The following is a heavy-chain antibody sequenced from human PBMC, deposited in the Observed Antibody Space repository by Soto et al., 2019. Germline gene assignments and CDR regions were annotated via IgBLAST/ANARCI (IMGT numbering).Heavy chain of an antibody. CDR3: ATAPKLELEQGAFDI. Sequence: ASVKVSCKVSGYTITELYIHWVRQAPGKGREWLGGFDPEDGETTNAQNLQGIITITEDTTTDTAYMELNSLKSKDMAVYFFATAPKLELEQGAFDIWGQGTMVTVSS. CDR1: GYTITELY. D-gene: IGHD1-7*01. J-gene: IGHJ3*02. V-gene: IGHV1-24*01. CDR2: FDPEDGET.